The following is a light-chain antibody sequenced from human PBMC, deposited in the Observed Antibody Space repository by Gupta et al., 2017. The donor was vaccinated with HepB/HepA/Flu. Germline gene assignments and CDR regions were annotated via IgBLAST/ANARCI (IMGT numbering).Light chain of an antibody. V-gene: IGLV1-40*01. CDR1: SSNIGAGYD. CDR2: VNS. J-gene: IGLJ2*01. Sequence: SVLTQPHSVSGAPGQSVTISCTVSSSNIGAGYDVPWYKQLPETAPKLLIYVNSNRPSGVPDRFSGSKSGTSASLALTGLQAEDEADYYCQSYDSSLSGSVFGGGTKLTVL. CDR3: QSYDSSLSGSV.